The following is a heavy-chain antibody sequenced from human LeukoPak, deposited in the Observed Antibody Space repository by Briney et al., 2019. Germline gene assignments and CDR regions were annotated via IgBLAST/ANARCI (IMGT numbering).Heavy chain of an antibody. CDR2: INPRDGET. CDR1: GYNFVGYY. V-gene: IGHV1-2*06. CDR3: ARDASGSYYRNWFDP. Sequence: ASVKVSCKASGYNFVGYYIHWVRQAPGQGLEWMGRINPRDGETNFAQKFQGRVTMTSDTSISTAYMELSGLRSDDTAVYYCARDASGSYYRNWFDPWGQGTLVTVSS. D-gene: IGHD3-10*01. J-gene: IGHJ5*02.